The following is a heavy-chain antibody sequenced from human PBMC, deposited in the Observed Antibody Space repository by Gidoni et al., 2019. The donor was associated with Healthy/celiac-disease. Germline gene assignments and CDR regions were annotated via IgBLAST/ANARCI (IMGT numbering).Heavy chain of an antibody. J-gene: IGHJ4*02. V-gene: IGHV1-2*04. CDR3: ARGANYYDSSGYYCDY. CDR1: GYTFTGYY. Sequence: QVQLVQAGAEVKQPGASVKVSCKAAGYTFTGYYMHWVRQAPGQGLVWMGWTNPNSGGTNYAQKFQGWVTMTRDTSISTAYMELSRLRSDDTAVYYCARGANYYDSSGYYCDYWGQGTLVTVSS. D-gene: IGHD3-22*01. CDR2: TNPNSGGT.